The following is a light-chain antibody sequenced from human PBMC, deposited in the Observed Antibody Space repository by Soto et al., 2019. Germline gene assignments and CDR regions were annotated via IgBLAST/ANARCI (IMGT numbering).Light chain of an antibody. CDR1: QSVSGY. CDR3: QQYNTYLS. CDR2: RIF. J-gene: IGKJ1*01. V-gene: IGKV3-15*01. Sequence: EIVMTQSPGTVSVFPGETVTLSCRASQSVSGYLDWFHQKPGQAPRLVLLRIFTRAIGVPARFSGSGSGTEFTLTISSLQPDDVATYYCQQYNTYLSFGQGTKVDI.